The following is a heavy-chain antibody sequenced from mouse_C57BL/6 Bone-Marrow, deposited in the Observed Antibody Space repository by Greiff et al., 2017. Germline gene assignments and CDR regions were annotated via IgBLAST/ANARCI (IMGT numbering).Heavy chain of an antibody. CDR3: TRDRRRAMDY. D-gene: IGHD2-14*01. J-gene: IGHJ4*01. V-gene: IGHV5-9-1*02. CDR2: ISSGGDYI. Sequence: DVMLVESGEGLVKPGGSLKLSCAASGFTFSSYAMSWVRQPPEKRLEWVAYISSGGDYIYYADPVKGRFTISRDNARNTLYLQMSSLKSEDTAMYYCTRDRRRAMDYWGQGTSVTVSS. CDR1: GFTFSSYA.